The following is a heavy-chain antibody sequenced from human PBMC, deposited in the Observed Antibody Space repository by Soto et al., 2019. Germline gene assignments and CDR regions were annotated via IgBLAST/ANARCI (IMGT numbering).Heavy chain of an antibody. V-gene: IGHV4-4*07. J-gene: IGHJ4*02. Sequence: SETLSLTCAVSGDSINSYWWSWIRQSAGKGLEWIGRVYTSGTTNYNPSLKSRVTMSVDTSRNQFSLKLSSVTAADTAIYYCAREGSGSFYVDYWGQGTLVTVSS. CDR1: GDSINSYW. CDR3: AREGSGSFYVDY. D-gene: IGHD1-26*01. CDR2: VYTSGTT.